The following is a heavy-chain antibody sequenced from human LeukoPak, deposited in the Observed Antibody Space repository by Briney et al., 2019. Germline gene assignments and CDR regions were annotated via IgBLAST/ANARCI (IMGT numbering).Heavy chain of an antibody. CDR3: ARGPRIVVVPAAKSPSDYYGMDV. Sequence: PGGSLRLSCAASGFTVSSNYMSWVRQAPGKGLEWVSVIYSSGSTYYADSVKGRFTISRDNSKNTLYLQMNSLRAEDTVVYYCARGPRIVVVPAAKSPSDYYGMDVWGQGTTVTVSS. V-gene: IGHV3-66*01. D-gene: IGHD2-2*01. CDR1: GFTVSSNY. CDR2: IYSSGST. J-gene: IGHJ6*02.